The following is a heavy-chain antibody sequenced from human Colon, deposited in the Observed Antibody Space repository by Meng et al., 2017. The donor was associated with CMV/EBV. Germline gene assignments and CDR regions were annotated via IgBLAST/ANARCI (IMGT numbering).Heavy chain of an antibody. J-gene: IGHJ6*02. V-gene: IGHV3-21*01. CDR1: GFTFSGYS. Sequence: GASLKISCAATGFTFSGYSMHWVRQAPGKGLEWGSFISSSGSYIAYADSVKGRFTISRDNAQNSLYLQMNSLSAEATAVYYCARDWPQRERMDVWGQGTMVTVSS. CDR3: ARDWPQRERMDV. CDR2: ISSSGSYI. D-gene: IGHD6-25*01.